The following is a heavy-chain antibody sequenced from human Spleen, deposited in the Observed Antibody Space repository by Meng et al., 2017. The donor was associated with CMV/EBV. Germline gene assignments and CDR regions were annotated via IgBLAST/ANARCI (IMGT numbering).Heavy chain of an antibody. CDR2: VNPSAGST. J-gene: IGHJ6*02. D-gene: IGHD6-13*01. Sequence: ASVKVSCKASGFTFTSYFMHWVRQAPGQGLEWVGIVNPSAGSTSYAQQFQGRVTMTRDTSTSTVYMELSSLRFEDTAVYYCASSLKWGSSPAGLGYYGMDVWGQGTTVTVSS. CDR1: GFTFTSYF. CDR3: ASSLKWGSSPAGLGYYGMDV. V-gene: IGHV1-46*01.